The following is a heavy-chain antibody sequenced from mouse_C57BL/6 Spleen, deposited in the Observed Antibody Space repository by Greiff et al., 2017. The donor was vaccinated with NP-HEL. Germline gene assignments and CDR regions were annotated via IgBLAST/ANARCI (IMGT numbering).Heavy chain of an antibody. D-gene: IGHD1-1*01. Sequence: QVQLQQSGAELVKPGASVKLSCKASGYTFTSYWMQWVKQRPGPGLEWIGEIDPSDSYTNYNQKFKGKATLTVDTSSSTAYMQLSSLTSEDSAVYYCARGGYYGSSGYFDVWGTGTTVTVSS. CDR3: ARGGYYGSSGYFDV. V-gene: IGHV1-50*01. J-gene: IGHJ1*03. CDR1: GYTFTSYW. CDR2: IDPSDSYT.